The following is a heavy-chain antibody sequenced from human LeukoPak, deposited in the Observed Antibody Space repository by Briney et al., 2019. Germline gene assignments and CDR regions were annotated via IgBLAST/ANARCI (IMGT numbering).Heavy chain of an antibody. V-gene: IGHV1-69*06. Sequence: GSSVKVSCKASGGTFSSYAISWVRQAPGQGLEWVGGIIPIFGTANYAQKFQGRVTITADKSTSTAYMELSSLRSEDTAVYYCARDRGYGDYLLFDYWGQGTLVTVSS. CDR3: ARDRGYGDYLLFDY. CDR2: IIPIFGTA. J-gene: IGHJ4*02. CDR1: GGTFSSYA. D-gene: IGHD4-17*01.